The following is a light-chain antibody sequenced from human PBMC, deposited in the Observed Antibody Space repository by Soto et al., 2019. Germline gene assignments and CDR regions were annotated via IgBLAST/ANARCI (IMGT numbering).Light chain of an antibody. V-gene: IGLV2-14*01. CDR1: SGDIGGYNY. Sequence: QSALTQPASVSGSPGQPITISCTGTSGDIGGYNYVSWYQQHPGKAPKLLIYDVTDRPSGVSNRFSGSKSGTTASLTISGLRSEDEADYYCSSYTTSNTLLFGGGTKLTVL. CDR3: SSYTTSNTLL. CDR2: DVT. J-gene: IGLJ2*01.